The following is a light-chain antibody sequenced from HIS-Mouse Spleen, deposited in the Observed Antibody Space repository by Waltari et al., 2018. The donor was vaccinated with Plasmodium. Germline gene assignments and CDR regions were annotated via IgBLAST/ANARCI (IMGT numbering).Light chain of an antibody. V-gene: IGLV1-40*01. CDR2: GNS. CDR3: QSYDSSLSGSV. CDR1: RAHIRAGYV. Sequence: QSVLTQPPSVSGAPGQSVTISCTGRRAHIRAGYVVHWYHTLPGTAPKLLIYGNSNRPSGVPDRFSGSKSGTSASLAITGLQAEDEADYYCQSYDSSLSGSVFGGGTKLTVL. J-gene: IGLJ3*02.